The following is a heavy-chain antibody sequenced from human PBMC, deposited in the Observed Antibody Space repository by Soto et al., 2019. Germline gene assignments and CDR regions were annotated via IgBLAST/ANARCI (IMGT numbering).Heavy chain of an antibody. CDR3: AREGTGYGDYDY. D-gene: IGHD4-17*01. V-gene: IGHV1-46*01. CDR2: INPSGGST. J-gene: IGHJ4*02. Sequence: QVQLVQSGAEVKKPGASVKISCKASGYPFTSFYIYWVRQAPGQGLEWMGMINPSGGSTTYAQKSQASVTLTRDTSPNTVYMELTGLKYDDTAMYFCAREGTGYGDYDYWGQGTLVTVSS. CDR1: GYPFTSFY.